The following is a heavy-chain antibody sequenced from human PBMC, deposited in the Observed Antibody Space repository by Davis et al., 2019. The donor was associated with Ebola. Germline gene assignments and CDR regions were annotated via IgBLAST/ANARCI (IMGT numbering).Heavy chain of an antibody. Sequence: AASVKVSCKVSGYTLTEFSMHWVRQAPGKGLEWMGGFDPEDGETIYAQKFQGRVTITADESTSTAYMELSSLRSEDTAVYYCARWNQVVVTPSEVYYYYYGMDVWGQGTTVTVSS. CDR2: FDPEDGET. D-gene: IGHD4-23*01. J-gene: IGHJ6*02. CDR3: ARWNQVVVTPSEVYYYYYGMDV. CDR1: GYTLTEFS. V-gene: IGHV1-24*01.